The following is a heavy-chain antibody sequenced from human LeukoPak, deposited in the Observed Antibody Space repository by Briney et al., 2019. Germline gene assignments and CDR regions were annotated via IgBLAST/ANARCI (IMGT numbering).Heavy chain of an antibody. CDR3: ARARISYYDAFDI. Sequence: PGGSLRLSCAASGFTVSSNYMSWVRQAPGKGLEWVSVIYSGGSTYYADSVKGRFTISRDNSKNTLYLQMNSLRAEDTAVYYCARARISYYDAFDIWGQGTVVTVSS. CDR2: IYSGGST. CDR1: GFTVSSNY. J-gene: IGHJ3*02. V-gene: IGHV3-66*01. D-gene: IGHD3-10*01.